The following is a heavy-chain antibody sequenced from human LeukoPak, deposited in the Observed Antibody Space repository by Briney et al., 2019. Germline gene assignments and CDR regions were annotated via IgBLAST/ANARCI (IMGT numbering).Heavy chain of an antibody. J-gene: IGHJ4*02. CDR3: ARRDLLRYFDWFSY. D-gene: IGHD3-9*01. CDR2: INPGDSDT. CDR1: GSSFTSYW. Sequence: GASLKISCKGSGSSFTSYWFGWVGQMPGRGLEWMGIINPGDSDTRYSPSFQDQVTISADKSISTAYLQWSSLKASDTALYCCARRDLLRYFDWFSYWGQGTPGTVSS. V-gene: IGHV5-51*01.